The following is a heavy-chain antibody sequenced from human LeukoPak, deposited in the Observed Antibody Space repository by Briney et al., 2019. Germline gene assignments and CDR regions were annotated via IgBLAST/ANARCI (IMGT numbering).Heavy chain of an antibody. CDR3: AKGSGYYPEGSDY. CDR2: ISGSGGST. D-gene: IGHD3-22*01. V-gene: IGHV3-23*01. Sequence: GGSLRLSCAASGFTFSSYAISWVRQAPGKGLEWVSGISGSGGSTYYADSVKGRFTISRDNSKNTLYLQMNNLRAEDTAVYYCAKGSGYYPEGSDYWGQGTLVTVSS. CDR1: GFTFSSYA. J-gene: IGHJ4*02.